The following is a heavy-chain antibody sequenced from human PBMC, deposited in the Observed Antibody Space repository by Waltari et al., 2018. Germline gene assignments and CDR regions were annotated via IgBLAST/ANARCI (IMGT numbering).Heavy chain of an antibody. CDR2: INAGNGNT. D-gene: IGHD6-13*01. Sequence: QVQLVQSGAEVKKPGASVKVSCKASGYTFTSYAMHWVRQAPGQRLEWMGWINAGNGNTKYSQKFQGRVTITRDTSASTAYMELSSLRSEDTAVYYCARSVSPAAAAGFDYWGQGTLVTVSS. CDR3: ARSVSPAAAAGFDY. V-gene: IGHV1-3*01. CDR1: GYTFTSYA. J-gene: IGHJ4*02.